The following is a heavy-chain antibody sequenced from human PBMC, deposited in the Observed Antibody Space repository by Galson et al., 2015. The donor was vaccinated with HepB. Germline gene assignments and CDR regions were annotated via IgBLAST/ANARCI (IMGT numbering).Heavy chain of an antibody. V-gene: IGHV3-7*03. CDR2: VKQDGGEK. Sequence: SLRLSCAVSGFTFSNYCMSWVRQAPGKGLEWVANVKQDGGEKYYVDSVKGRFTISRDNAKNSLYLQMNSLRAEDTAVYYCAKDGTTWGSENHFDYWGQGTPVAVSS. D-gene: IGHD1-1*01. J-gene: IGHJ4*02. CDR3: AKDGTTWGSENHFDY. CDR1: GFTFSNYC.